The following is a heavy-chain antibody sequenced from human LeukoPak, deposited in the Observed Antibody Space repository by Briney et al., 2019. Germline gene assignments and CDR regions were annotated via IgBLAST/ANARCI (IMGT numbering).Heavy chain of an antibody. J-gene: IGHJ4*02. D-gene: IGHD5-12*01. CDR1: GYTFTSYD. CDR3: ARGRNIVATIIGY. CDR2: MNPNSGNT. V-gene: IGHV1-8*01. Sequence: ASVKVSCKAAGYTFTSYDINWVRQATGQGLEWMGWMNPNSGNTGYAQKFRGRVTMTRNTSISTAYMELSSLRSEDTAVYYCARGRNIVATIIGYWGQGTLVTVSS.